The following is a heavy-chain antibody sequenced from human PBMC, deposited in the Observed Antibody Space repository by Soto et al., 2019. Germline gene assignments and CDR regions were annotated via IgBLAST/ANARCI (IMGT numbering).Heavy chain of an antibody. V-gene: IGHV4-34*01. CDR3: AAGGGLPRYY. CDR1: GGYFIGYY. CDR2: IYYSGST. D-gene: IGHD5-12*01. Sequence: PSVTLSLTCAVYGGYFIGYYWGWISTTPGKGLEWIGNIYYSGSTYYNPSLKSRVTISVDRSKNQFSLKLSSVTAADTAVYYCAAGGGLPRYYWGQGTLVTVSS. J-gene: IGHJ4*02.